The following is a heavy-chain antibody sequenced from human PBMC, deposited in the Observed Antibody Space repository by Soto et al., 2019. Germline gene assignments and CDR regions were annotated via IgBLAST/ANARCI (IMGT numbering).Heavy chain of an antibody. J-gene: IGHJ3*02. Sequence: GASVKVSCKASGFTFTSSAVQWVRQARGQRLEWIGWIVVGSGNTNYAQKFQERVTITRDMSTSTAYMELSSLRSEDTAVYYCAAVGYYDSSGYYYGRAFDICGQGTMVTVSS. CDR3: AAVGYYDSSGYYYGRAFDI. CDR2: IVVGSGNT. V-gene: IGHV1-58*01. D-gene: IGHD3-22*01. CDR1: GFTFTSSA.